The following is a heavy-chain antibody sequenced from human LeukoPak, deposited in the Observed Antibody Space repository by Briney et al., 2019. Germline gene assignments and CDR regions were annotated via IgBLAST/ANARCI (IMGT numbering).Heavy chain of an antibody. V-gene: IGHV1-2*06. D-gene: IGHD6-13*01. J-gene: IGHJ4*02. CDR3: ARAEDYSSSWYAY. CDR1: GYTFTGYY. CDR2: INPNSGGT. Sequence: GASVRVSCKASGYTFTGYYMHWVRQAPGQGLEWMGRINPNSGGTNYAQKFQGRVTMTRDTSISTAYMELSRLRSDDTAMYYCARAEDYSSSWYAYWGQGTLVTVSS.